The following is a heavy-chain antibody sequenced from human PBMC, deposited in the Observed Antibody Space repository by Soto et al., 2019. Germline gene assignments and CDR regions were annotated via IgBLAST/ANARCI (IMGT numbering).Heavy chain of an antibody. J-gene: IGHJ4*02. CDR3: ARAVYSSGWHGKYFDY. V-gene: IGHV4-39*02. D-gene: IGHD6-19*01. CDR2: IYYSGST. Sequence: QLQLQESGPGLVKPSETLSLTCTVSGGSISSSSYYWGWIRQPPGKGLEWIGSIYYSGSTYYNPSLKSRVTISVDTSKNHFSLKLSSGTAADTAVYYCARAVYSSGWHGKYFDYWGQGTLVTVSS. CDR1: GGSISSSSYY.